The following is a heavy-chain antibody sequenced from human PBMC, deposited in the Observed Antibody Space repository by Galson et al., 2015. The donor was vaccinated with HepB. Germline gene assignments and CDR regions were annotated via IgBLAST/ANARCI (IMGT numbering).Heavy chain of an antibody. CDR1: GFIFSSSW. V-gene: IGHV3-7*01. J-gene: IGHJ4*02. D-gene: IGHD3-22*01. Sequence: SLRLSCAASGFIFSSSWLSWVRQAAGKGLEWVAEIQQAGGEKYYVDSVKGRFTISRDNAKNSLYLQMSSLRAEDTAVYYCARAAPYYDSSLIDYWGQGTLVTVSS. CDR3: ARAAPYYDSSLIDY. CDR2: IQQAGGEK.